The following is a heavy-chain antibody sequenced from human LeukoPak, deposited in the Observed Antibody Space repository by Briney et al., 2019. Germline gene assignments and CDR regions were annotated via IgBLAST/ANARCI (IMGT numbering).Heavy chain of an antibody. Sequence: GGSLRLSCAASGFTFSSYAMSWVRQAPGKGLEWVSAISGSGGSTYYADSVKGRFTISRDNAKNSLYLQMNSLRAEDTAVYYCVRLYLHIDDSGCLAETDAFDIWGQGTMVTVSS. D-gene: IGHD5-12*01. CDR1: GFTFSSYA. V-gene: IGHV3-23*01. CDR3: VRLYLHIDDSGCLAETDAFDI. CDR2: ISGSGGST. J-gene: IGHJ3*02.